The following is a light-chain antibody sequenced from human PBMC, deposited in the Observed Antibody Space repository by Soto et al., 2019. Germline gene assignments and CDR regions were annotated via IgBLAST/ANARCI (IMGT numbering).Light chain of an antibody. Sequence: SYELTQPPSVSVAPGQTAMITCGGNDIGSKTVHWYQQRPGQAPVLVVYDDRYRPSGIPERFSGSNSGSTATLTISRVVAGDEADYYCQSYDSRLSGSLFGGGTKLTVL. CDR1: DIGSKT. V-gene: IGLV3-21*02. CDR3: QSYDSRLSGSL. J-gene: IGLJ2*01. CDR2: DDR.